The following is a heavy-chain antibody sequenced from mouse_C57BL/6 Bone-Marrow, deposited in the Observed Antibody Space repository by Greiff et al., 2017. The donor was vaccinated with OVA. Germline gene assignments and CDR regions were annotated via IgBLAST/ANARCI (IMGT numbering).Heavy chain of an antibody. J-gene: IGHJ4*01. CDR1: GYSITSGYD. CDR2: ISYSGST. V-gene: IGHV3-1*01. D-gene: IGHD2-2*01. Sequence: EVKLMESGPGMVKPSQSLSLTCTVTGYSITSGYDWHWIRHFPGNKLEWMGYISYSGSTNYNPYLKSRISITHDTSKNTFFMKLNSVTTVDTATYYCARGDNGYDRGDAMDYWGQGTSVTVSS. CDR3: ARGDNGYDRGDAMDY.